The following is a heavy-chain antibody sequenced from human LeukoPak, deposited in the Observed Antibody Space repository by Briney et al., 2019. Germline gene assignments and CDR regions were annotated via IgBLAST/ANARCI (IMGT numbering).Heavy chain of an antibody. J-gene: IGHJ4*02. CDR1: GGSISNSPYY. CDR2: IYYSGST. V-gene: IGHV4-39*07. Sequence: RASETLSLTCTVSGGSISNSPYYWGWIRQSPGKGLEWIGSIYYSGSTYYNPSLKSRLTISVDTSKNQFSLKLSSVTAADTAVYYCARINYGDYWGQGTLVTVSS. CDR3: ARINYGDY.